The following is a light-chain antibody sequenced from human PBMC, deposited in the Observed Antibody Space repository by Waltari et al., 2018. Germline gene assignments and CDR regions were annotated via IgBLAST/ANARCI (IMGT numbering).Light chain of an antibody. J-gene: IGKJ1*01. Sequence: EIVLTQSPGTLSLSPGERATLSCRASQNIGRYLVWYQQKPGQPPRLLIYEASRRATGNPDRFSGSGSGTDFSLTISRLEPEDFAVYYCQNHERLPATFGQGTKVEIK. CDR1: QNIGRY. CDR3: QNHERLPAT. CDR2: EAS. V-gene: IGKV3-20*01.